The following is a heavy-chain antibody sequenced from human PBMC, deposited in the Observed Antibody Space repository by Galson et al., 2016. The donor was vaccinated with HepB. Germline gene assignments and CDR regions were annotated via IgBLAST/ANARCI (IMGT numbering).Heavy chain of an antibody. CDR1: GFNFIDYY. Sequence: SLRLSCAASGFNFIDYYMTWVRQAPGKGLQWVSHISSRGSLINYADSVKGRFTISRDNARNSLYLEMNSPRAEDTAIYYCARYSTVTNYYGMDVWGQGTTVTVSS. CDR2: ISSRGSLI. V-gene: IGHV3-11*04. CDR3: ARYSTVTNYYGMDV. D-gene: IGHD4-17*01. J-gene: IGHJ6*02.